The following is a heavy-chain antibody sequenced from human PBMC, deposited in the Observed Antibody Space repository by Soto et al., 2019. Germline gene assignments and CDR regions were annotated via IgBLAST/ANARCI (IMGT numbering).Heavy chain of an antibody. D-gene: IGHD6-19*01. CDR2: TYYRSNWRH. CDR3: ARGVAGSGFDL. Sequence: SQTLALPSGISGETVSSSTSACNFIRSSPSRGLEWLGRTYYRSNWRHDYAVSVKSRITVNPDTSKNHFSLQLNSVTPDDTAVYYCARGVAGSGFDLWGQGTLVTVSS. J-gene: IGHJ4*02. V-gene: IGHV6-1*01. CDR1: GETVSSSTSA.